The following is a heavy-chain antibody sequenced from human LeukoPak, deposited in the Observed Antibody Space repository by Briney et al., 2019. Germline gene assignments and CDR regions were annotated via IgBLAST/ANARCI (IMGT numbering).Heavy chain of an antibody. CDR1: GESFGGFF. V-gene: IGHV4-34*01. Sequence: SETLSLTCAVSGESFGGFFWTWIRQSPDKGLEWIGEIGHSGSTHYNPSLKSRVTISVDTSKDQFSLKLSSVTAADTAVYYCARMYSSSLGDWGQGTLVTVSS. J-gene: IGHJ4*02. CDR3: ARMYSSSLGD. D-gene: IGHD6-13*01. CDR2: IGHSGST.